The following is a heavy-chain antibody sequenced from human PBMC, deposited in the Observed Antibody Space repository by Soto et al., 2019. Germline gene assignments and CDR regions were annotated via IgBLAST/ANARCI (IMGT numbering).Heavy chain of an antibody. CDR3: AREAVGSCPDY. Sequence: QVQLVESGGGVVQPGRSLRLSCAASGFTFSSYGMHWVRQAPGKGLEWVAVIWYDGSNKYYADSVKGRFTISRDNSKNTLYLQMNSLRAEDTAVYYCAREAVGSCPDYWGQGTLVTVSS. CDR2: IWYDGSNK. D-gene: IGHD2-15*01. V-gene: IGHV3-33*01. CDR1: GFTFSSYG. J-gene: IGHJ4*02.